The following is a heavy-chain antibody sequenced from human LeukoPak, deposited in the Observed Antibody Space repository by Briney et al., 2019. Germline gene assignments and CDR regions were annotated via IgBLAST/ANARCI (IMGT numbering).Heavy chain of an antibody. CDR3: ATYYYDNTGLI. V-gene: IGHV3-33*01. Sequence: PGGSLRLSCAASGFTFSSYGMHWVRQAPGKGLEWVAVIWYDGSNKYYADSVKGRFTISRDNSKNTLYLQMNSLRAEDAAVYYCATYYYDNTGLIWGQGTLVTVSS. J-gene: IGHJ4*02. CDR1: GFTFSSYG. D-gene: IGHD3-22*01. CDR2: IWYDGSNK.